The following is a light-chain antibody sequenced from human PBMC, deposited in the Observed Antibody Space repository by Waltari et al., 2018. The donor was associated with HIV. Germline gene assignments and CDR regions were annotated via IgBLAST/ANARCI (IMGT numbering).Light chain of an antibody. CDR1: SSDVGSYYR. Sequence: QSALTQPPSVSGSPGQSVTISCTGTSSDVGSYYRVSWYQQPPGTAPKLLIYEVSNRPSGVPDRFSGSKSGNTASLTISGLQAEDEADYYCSSYTSSNTLIFGGGTKLTVL. CDR2: EVS. CDR3: SSYTSSNTLI. V-gene: IGLV2-18*02. J-gene: IGLJ2*01.